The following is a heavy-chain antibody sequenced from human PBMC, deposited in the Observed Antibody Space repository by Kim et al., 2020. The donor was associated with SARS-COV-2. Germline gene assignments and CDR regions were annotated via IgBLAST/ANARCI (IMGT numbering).Heavy chain of an antibody. CDR3: ARGRGGRMSYYDFWSGYSLYYYGMDV. CDR1: GGSFSGYY. D-gene: IGHD3-3*01. J-gene: IGHJ6*02. CDR2: INHSGST. V-gene: IGHV4-34*01. Sequence: SETLSLTCAVYGGSFSGYYWSWIRQPPGKGLEWIGEINHSGSTNYNPSLKSRVTISVDTSKNQFSLKLSSVTAADTAVYYCARGRGGRMSYYDFWSGYSLYYYGMDVWGQGTTVTVSS.